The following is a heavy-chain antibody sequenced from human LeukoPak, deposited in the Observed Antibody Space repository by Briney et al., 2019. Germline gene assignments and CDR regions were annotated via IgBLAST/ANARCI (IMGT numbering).Heavy chain of an antibody. CDR1: GYTFTSYY. V-gene: IGHV1-46*01. CDR2: INPSGGST. D-gene: IGHD1-20*01. CDR3: ATESITGTMFGFFP. Sequence: ASVMVFCKASGYTFTSYYMHWVRQAPGQGLEWMGIINPSGGSTSYAQKFQGRVTMTRHTSISTAYMELSRLRSDDTAVYYCATESITGTMFGFFPCGQGTLVTVSS. J-gene: IGHJ5*02.